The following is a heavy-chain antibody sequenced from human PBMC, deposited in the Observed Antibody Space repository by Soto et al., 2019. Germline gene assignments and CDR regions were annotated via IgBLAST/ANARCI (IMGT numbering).Heavy chain of an antibody. J-gene: IGHJ4*02. Sequence: SGPTLVNPTQTLTLTCTVPGFSLTTSGVGVGWIRQPPGKAPEWLALIYWDGIERYSPSLRSRLTITMDTSKNQVVLTMTTMDPVDTATYYCAHSPCSGGTCYLFDHWGQGTPVTVSS. D-gene: IGHD2-15*01. CDR3: AHSPCSGGTCYLFDH. CDR2: IYWDGIE. CDR1: GFSLTTSGVG. V-gene: IGHV2-5*02.